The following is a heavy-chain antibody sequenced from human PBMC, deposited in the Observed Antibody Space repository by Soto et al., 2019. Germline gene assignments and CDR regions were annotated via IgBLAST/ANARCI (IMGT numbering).Heavy chain of an antibody. CDR2: IWYDGSNK. J-gene: IGHJ6*03. V-gene: IGHV3-33*01. CDR1: GFTFSSYG. CDR3: ARDVGDQLLPYYYYYYYMDV. D-gene: IGHD2-2*01. Sequence: HPGGSLRLSCAASGFTFSSYGMHWVRQAPGKGLEWVAVIWYDGSNKYYADSVKGRFTISRDNSKNTLYLQMNSLRAEDTAVYYCARDVGDQLLPYYYYYYYMDVWGKGTTVTVSS.